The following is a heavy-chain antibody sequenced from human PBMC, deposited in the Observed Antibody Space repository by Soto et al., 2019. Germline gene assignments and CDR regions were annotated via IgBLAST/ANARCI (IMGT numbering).Heavy chain of an antibody. J-gene: IGHJ4*02. CDR3: ARGAYCGGDCYLRALDY. CDR2: INPNGGST. D-gene: IGHD2-21*02. CDR1: GYIFINYC. Sequence: ASVKVSCKASGYIFINYCIDWVRQAPGQGLEWIGIINPNGGSTNYAQKFRGRVTMARDTSTSTVYMDLSSLRSEDTAVYYCARGAYCGGDCYLRALDYWGQGTLVTVSS. V-gene: IGHV1-46*01.